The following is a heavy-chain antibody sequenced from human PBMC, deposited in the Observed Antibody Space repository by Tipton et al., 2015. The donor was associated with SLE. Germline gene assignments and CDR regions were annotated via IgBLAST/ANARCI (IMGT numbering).Heavy chain of an antibody. J-gene: IGHJ4*02. D-gene: IGHD6-19*01. CDR3: ATGWLAVDF. Sequence: TLSLTCTVSADSMTSHYWSWIRQSPGKGLEWIGYVFYRGNTRYSPSLNSRVTIAIDTSRRQFTLNLKSVTAADTAVYYCATGWLAVDFWGQGTRVPVSS. V-gene: IGHV4-59*11. CDR2: VFYRGNT. CDR1: ADSMTSHY.